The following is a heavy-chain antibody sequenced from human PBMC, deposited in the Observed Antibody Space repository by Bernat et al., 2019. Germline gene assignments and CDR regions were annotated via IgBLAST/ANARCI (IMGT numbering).Heavy chain of an antibody. CDR1: GFTFSSYG. J-gene: IGHJ4*02. D-gene: IGHD5-18*01. CDR3: AKEPTAMVFKSDDY. Sequence: QVQLVESGGGVVQPGRSLRLSCAASGFTFSSYGMHWVRQAPGKGLEWVAVISYDGSNKYYADSVKGRFTISRDNSKNTLYLQMNSLRAEDTAVYYCAKEPTAMVFKSDDYWGQGTLVTVSS. CDR2: ISYDGSNK. V-gene: IGHV3-30*18.